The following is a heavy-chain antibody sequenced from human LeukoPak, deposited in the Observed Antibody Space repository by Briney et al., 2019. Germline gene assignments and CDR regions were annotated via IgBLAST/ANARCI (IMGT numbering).Heavy chain of an antibody. Sequence: SETLSLTCTVSGGSISSYYWSWIRQPAGKGLEWIGRIYTSGSTNYNPSLKSRVTMSVDTSKHQFSLKLSSVTAADTAVYYCARGGLVAATPYYFDYWGREPWSPSPQ. CDR2: IYTSGST. V-gene: IGHV4-4*07. CDR1: GGSISSYY. D-gene: IGHD2-15*01. J-gene: IGHJ4*02. CDR3: ARGGLVAATPYYFDY.